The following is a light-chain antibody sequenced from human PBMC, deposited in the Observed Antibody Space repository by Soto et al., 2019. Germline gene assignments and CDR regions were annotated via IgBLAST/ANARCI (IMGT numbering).Light chain of an antibody. CDR2: DAS. Sequence: AIQLSQSPSSLSASLGDRVTITFRASQGISSALAWYQQKPGKAPKLLIYDASSLESGVPSSFSGSGSATDFTLPISSLQPEDFANYYCQQFNNYLPITFGQGTRLEIK. J-gene: IGKJ5*01. V-gene: IGKV1D-13*01. CDR1: QGISSA. CDR3: QQFNNYLPIT.